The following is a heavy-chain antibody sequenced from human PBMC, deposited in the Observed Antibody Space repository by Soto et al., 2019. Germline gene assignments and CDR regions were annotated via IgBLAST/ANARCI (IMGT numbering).Heavy chain of an antibody. Sequence: SQTLSLTCAISGDSVSSNSAAWNWIRQSPSRGLEWLGRTYYRSKWYNDYAVSVKSRITINPDTSKNQFSLQLNSVTPEDTAVYYCARAYPYYDYIWGSYRYDAFDIWGQGTMVTVSS. V-gene: IGHV6-1*01. D-gene: IGHD3-16*02. CDR1: GDSVSSNSAA. CDR3: ARAYPYYDYIWGSYRYDAFDI. CDR2: TYYRSKWYN. J-gene: IGHJ3*02.